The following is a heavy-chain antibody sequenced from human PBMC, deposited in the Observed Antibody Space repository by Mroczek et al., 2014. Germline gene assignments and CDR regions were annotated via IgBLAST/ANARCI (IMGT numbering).Heavy chain of an antibody. J-gene: IGHJ5*02. Sequence: QVQLQESGPGLVKPSQTLSLTCTVSGGSISSDIYYWSWIRQPAGKGLEWIGRIYSSGSTNYNPSLRSRVTMSVDTSKNQFSLKLRSVTAADTAVYYCAREWGGATNWFDPWARDPGHRLL. D-gene: IGHD1-26*01. CDR1: GGSISSDIYY. CDR2: IYSSGST. V-gene: IGHV4-61*02. CDR3: AREWGGATNWFDP.